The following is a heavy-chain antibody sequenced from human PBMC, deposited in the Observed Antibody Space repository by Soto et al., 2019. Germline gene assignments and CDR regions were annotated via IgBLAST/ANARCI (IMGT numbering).Heavy chain of an antibody. CDR2: IYYSGST. V-gene: IGHV4-61*01. CDR3: ARYIAVAQTDCFDP. Sequence: AETLSLTCTFSGRSVISCSYYWSWLRQPPGKGLEWIGYIYYSGSTNYNPSLKSRVTISLDTSKNQFYLKLSSVTPADTAVYYRARYIAVAQTDCFDPSAQGPLVTVSS. D-gene: IGHD6-19*01. J-gene: IGHJ5*02. CDR1: GRSVISCSYY.